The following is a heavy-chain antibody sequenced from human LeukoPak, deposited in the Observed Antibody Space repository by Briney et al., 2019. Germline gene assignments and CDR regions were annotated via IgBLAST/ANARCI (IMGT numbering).Heavy chain of an antibody. CDR2: IYTSGST. CDR1: GGSISSYY. V-gene: IGHV4-4*07. D-gene: IGHD3-22*01. CDR3: ARGLVVVRTYYFDY. Sequence: PSETLSLTCTVSGGSISSYYWSWIRQPAGKGLEWIGRIYTSGSTNYSPSLKSRVTMSVDTSKNQFSLKLSSVTAADTAVYYCARGLVVVRTYYFDYWAREPWSPSPQ. J-gene: IGHJ4*02.